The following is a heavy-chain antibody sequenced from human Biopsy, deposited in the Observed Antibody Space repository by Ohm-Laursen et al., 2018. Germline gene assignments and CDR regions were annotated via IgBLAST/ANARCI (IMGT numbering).Heavy chain of an antibody. CDR3: ATTTMDTSGWYGNYFDS. CDR1: GGSIGSDY. D-gene: IGHD6-19*01. V-gene: IGHV4-59*08. Sequence: GTLSLTCTVSGGSIGSDYWAWIRQSPGKGLEWIAYSHYSGSTNYNPSLRHRVTISVDTSKNQFSLKVNSVTAADTAIYYCATTTMDTSGWYGNYFDSWGQGALVTVSS. J-gene: IGHJ4*02. CDR2: SHYSGST.